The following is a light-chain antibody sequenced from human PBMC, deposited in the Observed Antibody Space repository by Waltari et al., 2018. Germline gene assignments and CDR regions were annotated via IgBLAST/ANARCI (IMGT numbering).Light chain of an antibody. V-gene: IGKV1-5*03. CDR3: QQYNSYSLLT. CDR2: QAS. Sequence: DIKMTQSTYTLYASVGDSVTITCRASQSISNWLACYQQKPGKPPKLLIYQASTLESGVPSRFSGSGSGTEFTLTISSLQPDDFATYYCQQYNSYSLLTFGGGTKVEIK. CDR1: QSISNW. J-gene: IGKJ4*01.